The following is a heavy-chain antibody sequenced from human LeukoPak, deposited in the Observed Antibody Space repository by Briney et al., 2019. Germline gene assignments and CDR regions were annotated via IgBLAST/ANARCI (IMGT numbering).Heavy chain of an antibody. CDR3: ARDGSLLWFGELSSNWFDP. D-gene: IGHD3-10*01. CDR2: PNSGGT. Sequence: PNSGGTNYAQKFQGRVTMTRDTSISTAYMELSRLRSDDTAVYYCARDGSLLWFGELSSNWFDPWGQGTLVTVSS. V-gene: IGHV1-2*02. J-gene: IGHJ5*02.